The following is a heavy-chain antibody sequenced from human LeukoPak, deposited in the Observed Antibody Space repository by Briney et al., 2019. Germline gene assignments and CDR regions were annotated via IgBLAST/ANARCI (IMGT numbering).Heavy chain of an antibody. CDR3: ARKGLGGELGGFDY. Sequence: GGTLRLSCAASGFTFSNYAMHWVRQAPGKGLEWLAYIRYDGSSKYYADFVKGRFTISRDNAKNSLYLQMNSLRVEDTALYHCARKGLGGELGGFDYWGQGTLVTVSS. CDR2: IRYDGSSK. V-gene: IGHV3-30*02. D-gene: IGHD1-7*01. J-gene: IGHJ4*02. CDR1: GFTFSNYA.